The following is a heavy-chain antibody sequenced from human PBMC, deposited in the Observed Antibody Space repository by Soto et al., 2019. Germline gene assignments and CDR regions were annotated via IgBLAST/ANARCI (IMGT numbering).Heavy chain of an antibody. CDR2: ISGSGGST. Sequence: GGSLRLSCAASGFTFSSYAMSWVRQAPGKGLEWVSAISGSGGSTYYADSVKGRFTISRDNSKNTLYLQMNSLRAEDTAVYYCARTYDFWSGTTYGVYFDLWGRGTLVTVSS. D-gene: IGHD3-3*01. CDR1: GFTFSSYA. V-gene: IGHV3-23*01. J-gene: IGHJ2*01. CDR3: ARTYDFWSGTTYGVYFDL.